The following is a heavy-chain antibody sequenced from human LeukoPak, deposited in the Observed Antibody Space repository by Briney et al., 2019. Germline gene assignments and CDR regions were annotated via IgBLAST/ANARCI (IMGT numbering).Heavy chain of an antibody. J-gene: IGHJ4*02. CDR1: GGSFSGYY. V-gene: IGHV4-34*01. Sequence: SETLSLTCAVYGGSFSGYYWSWIRQPPGKGLEWIGEINHSGSTYYNPSLESRVTISVDTSKNQFSLKLSSVTAADTAVYYCASSSSWGYYFDYWGQGTLVTVSS. CDR2: INHSGST. D-gene: IGHD6-13*01. CDR3: ASSSSWGYYFDY.